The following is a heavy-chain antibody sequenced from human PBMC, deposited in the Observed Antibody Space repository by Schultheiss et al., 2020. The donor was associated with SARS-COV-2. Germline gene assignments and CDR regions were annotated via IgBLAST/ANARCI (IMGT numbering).Heavy chain of an antibody. CDR2: ISYDGNTK. Sequence: GSLRLSCAASGFTFTSYAMHWVRQAPGKGLEWVAVISYDGNTKYYADSVKGRFSISRDNAKNTLYLEMNGLRAEDTAVYYCATLGGGLTAANYYSDHWGQGTLVTVSS. J-gene: IGHJ4*02. D-gene: IGHD2-21*02. CDR3: ATLGGGLTAANYYSDH. CDR1: GFTFTSYA. V-gene: IGHV3-30-3*01.